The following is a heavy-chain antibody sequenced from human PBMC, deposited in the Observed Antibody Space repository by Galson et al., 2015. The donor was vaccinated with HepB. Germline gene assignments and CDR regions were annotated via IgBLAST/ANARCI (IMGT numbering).Heavy chain of an antibody. J-gene: IGHJ4*02. CDR2: INPNSGGT. Sequence: SVKVSCKASGYTFTGYYMHWVRQAPGQGLEWMGWINPNSGGTNYAQKFQGRVTMTRDTSTSTAYMELRSLRSDDTAVYYCARDASVRGDPIDYWGQGTLVTVSS. CDR3: ARDASVRGDPIDY. D-gene: IGHD3-10*01. V-gene: IGHV1-2*02. CDR1: GYTFTGYY.